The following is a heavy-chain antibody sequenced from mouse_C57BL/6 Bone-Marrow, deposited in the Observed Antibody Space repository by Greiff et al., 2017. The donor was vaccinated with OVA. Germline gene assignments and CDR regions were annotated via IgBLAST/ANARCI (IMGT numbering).Heavy chain of an antibody. CDR2: IHPSDSDT. CDR1: GYTFTNYW. D-gene: IGHD2-4*01. Sequence: QVQLQQPGAELVKPGASVKVSCKASGYTFTNYWMHWVKQRPGQGLEWIGRIHPSDSDTNYNQKFKGKATLTVDKSSSTAYMQLSSLTSEDSAVYYCARIVGYDYDPPFAYWGQGTLVTVSA. V-gene: IGHV1-74*01. CDR3: ARIVGYDYDPPFAY. J-gene: IGHJ3*01.